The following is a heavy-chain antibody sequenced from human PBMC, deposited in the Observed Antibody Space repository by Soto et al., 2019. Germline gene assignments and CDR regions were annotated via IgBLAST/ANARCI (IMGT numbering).Heavy chain of an antibody. D-gene: IGHD5-18*01. Sequence: ETLSLTCAVYGGSFSGYYWSWIRQPPGKGLEWIGEINHSGSTNYNPSLKSRVTISVDTSKNQFSLKLSSVTAADTAVYYCAADTAMVPHPGYWGQGTLVTVSS. J-gene: IGHJ4*02. CDR2: INHSGST. CDR1: GGSFSGYY. CDR3: AADTAMVPHPGY. V-gene: IGHV4-34*01.